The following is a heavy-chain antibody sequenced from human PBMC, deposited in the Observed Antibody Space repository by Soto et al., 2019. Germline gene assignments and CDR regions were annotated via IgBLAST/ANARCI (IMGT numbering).Heavy chain of an antibody. CDR1: GGAIGGYY. J-gene: IGHJ5*02. V-gene: IGHV4-59*08. CDR2: VSYSGST. CDR3: ARHGSDSGWFFFDP. Sequence: SETLSLTCSLSGGAIGGYYWSWIRQPPGKALEWIGYVSYSGSTDYHPSLKSRVSISIDTSKNQFSLKMISVTAADTAVYYCARHGSDSGWFFFDPWGPGXLVNVSS. D-gene: IGHD6-19*01.